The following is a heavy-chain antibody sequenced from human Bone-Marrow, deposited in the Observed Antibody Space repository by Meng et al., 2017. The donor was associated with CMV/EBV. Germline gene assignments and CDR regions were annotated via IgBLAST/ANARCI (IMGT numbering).Heavy chain of an antibody. D-gene: IGHD3-10*01. Sequence: ASVKVSCKASGYFFSDHFMHWVRQAPGQGLEWMGWIKPNSSNTNYAQNFQGRVTMTSDSSITAAYMELSRLTSDDTAVYYCARDHHRGADYWGQGTLVTVSS. V-gene: IGHV1-2*02. CDR3: ARDHHRGADY. J-gene: IGHJ4*02. CDR2: IKPNSSNT. CDR1: GYFFSDHF.